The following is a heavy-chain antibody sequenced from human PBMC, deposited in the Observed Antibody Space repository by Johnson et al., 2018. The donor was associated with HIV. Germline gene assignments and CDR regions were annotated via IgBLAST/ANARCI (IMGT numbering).Heavy chain of an antibody. CDR3: ARDRGRYGYAAFDI. CDR1: GFTFSSYA. V-gene: IGHV3-30-3*01. Sequence: QVQLVESGGGVVQPGRSLRLSCAASGFTFSSYAMHWVRQAPGKGLEWVAVISYDGSNKYYADSVKGRFTISRDNSKNTLYLQMNSLGAEDTAVYYCARDRGRYGYAAFDIWGQGTMVTVSS. J-gene: IGHJ3*02. CDR2: ISYDGSNK. D-gene: IGHD5-18*01.